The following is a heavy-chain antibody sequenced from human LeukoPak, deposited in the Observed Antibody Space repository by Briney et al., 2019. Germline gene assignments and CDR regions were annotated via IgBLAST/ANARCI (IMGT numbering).Heavy chain of an antibody. D-gene: IGHD2-21*02. CDR3: ARFARPKDLTYCGGDCYSVTNGAFDI. Sequence: SETLSLTCTVTGGSISSSSYYWGWIRQPPGKGLEWIGIIYYSGSTHSNPSLKSRLTISVDTSKNQFSLKLSSVTAADTAVYYCARFARPKDLTYCGGDCYSVTNGAFDIWGQGTMVTVSS. J-gene: IGHJ3*02. CDR2: IYYSGST. CDR1: GGSISSSSYY. V-gene: IGHV4-39*01.